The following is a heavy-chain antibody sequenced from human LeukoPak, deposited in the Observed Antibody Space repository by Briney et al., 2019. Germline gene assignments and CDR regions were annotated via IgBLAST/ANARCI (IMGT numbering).Heavy chain of an antibody. V-gene: IGHV4-34*01. CDR2: INHSGST. CDR1: GGSFSGYY. CDR3: ARKDSRVMGLPYSFDY. Sequence: PSETLSLTCAVYGGSFSGYYWSWIRQPPGKGLEWIGEINHSGSTNYNPSLKSRVTISVDTSKNQFSLKLSSVTAADTAVYYCARKDSRVMGLPYSFDYWGQGTLVTVSS. J-gene: IGHJ4*02. D-gene: IGHD2-15*01.